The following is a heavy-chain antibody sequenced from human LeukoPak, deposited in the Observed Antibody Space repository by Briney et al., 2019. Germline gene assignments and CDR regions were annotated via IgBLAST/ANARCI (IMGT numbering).Heavy chain of an antibody. D-gene: IGHD6-13*01. CDR2: IWYDGSNK. Sequence: GGSLRLSCAASGFTFSSYGMHWVRQAPGKGLEWVAVIWYDGSNKYYADSVKGRFTISRDNSKNTLYLQMNSLRAEDTAVYYCARAGRIAAAGNWLLWTDYYYGMDVWGQGTTVTVSS. CDR3: ARAGRIAAAGNWLLWTDYYYGMDV. CDR1: GFTFSSYG. V-gene: IGHV3-33*01. J-gene: IGHJ6*02.